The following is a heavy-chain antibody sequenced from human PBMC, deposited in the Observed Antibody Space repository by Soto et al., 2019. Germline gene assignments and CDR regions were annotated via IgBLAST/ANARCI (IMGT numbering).Heavy chain of an antibody. V-gene: IGHV3-74*01. Sequence: EVQLVESGGGLVQPGGSLRLSCAASGFTFSSYWMHWVRQVPGKGLLWVSRIDEYGSTINYADSVKGRFTISRDNARKTLYLEMNSLRAEDTAVYYCTRDIGGKGAYWGPGTLVTVSS. CDR1: GFTFSSYW. CDR2: IDEYGSTI. D-gene: IGHD3-10*01. J-gene: IGHJ4*02. CDR3: TRDIGGKGAY.